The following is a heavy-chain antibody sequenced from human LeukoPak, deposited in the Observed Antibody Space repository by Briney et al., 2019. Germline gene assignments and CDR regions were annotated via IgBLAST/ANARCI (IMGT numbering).Heavy chain of an antibody. D-gene: IGHD1-26*01. Sequence: SETLSLTCAVYGGSFSGYYWSWIRQPPGKGLEWIGEINHSGSTNYNPSLKSRVTISVDTSKNQFSLKLSSVTAADTAVYYCARHWSSGIVPWGQGTLVTVSS. CDR3: ARHWSSGIVP. J-gene: IGHJ4*02. CDR1: GGSFSGYY. CDR2: INHSGST. V-gene: IGHV4-34*01.